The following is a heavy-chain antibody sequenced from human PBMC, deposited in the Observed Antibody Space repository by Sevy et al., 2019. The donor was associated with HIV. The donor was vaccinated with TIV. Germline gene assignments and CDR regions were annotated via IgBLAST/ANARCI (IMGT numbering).Heavy chain of an antibody. J-gene: IGHJ4*02. CDR2: IGAGGENT. CDR3: AKDRGDYGSGGYYRPLDY. CDR1: GFSFSNYA. D-gene: IGHD3-10*01. V-gene: IGHV3-23*01. Sequence: GGSLRLSCTASGFSFSNYAMNWVRQAPGKGPEWVSGIGAGGENTYYAGSVKGRFTISRDNSKNTLYLQMKSLGAEDTAVYHCAKDRGDYGSGGYYRPLDYWGQGTLVTVSS.